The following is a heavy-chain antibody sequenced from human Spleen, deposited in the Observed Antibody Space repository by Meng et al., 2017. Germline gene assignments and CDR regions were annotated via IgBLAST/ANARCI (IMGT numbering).Heavy chain of an antibody. CDR3: ARRPTGIDY. J-gene: IGHJ4*02. CDR2: IIHGGSP. D-gene: IGHD2-8*02. CDR1: VGSLSGAY. Sequence: QVQLQQWGAGLLKPSETLSLTCAVNVGSLSGAYWNWIRQPPGKGLEWIGEIIHGGSPSYNPSLKSRVTISIDTSKNQLSLMLSSVTAADTAVYYCARRPTGIDYWGQGTLVTVSS. V-gene: IGHV4-34*12.